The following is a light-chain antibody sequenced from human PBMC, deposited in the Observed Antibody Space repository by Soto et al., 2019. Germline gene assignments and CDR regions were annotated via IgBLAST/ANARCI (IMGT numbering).Light chain of an antibody. CDR1: QSVGRNY. J-gene: IGKJ4*01. CDR3: QQYASSPLT. CDR2: GAS. Sequence: EIVLTQSPGTLSLSPGERATLSCRASQSVGRNYLAWYQQKPGQAPRLLIHGASTRATGIPDRFSGSGSGTDFTLTISRLEPEDFAVYYCQQYASSPLTFGGGTKVETK. V-gene: IGKV3-20*01.